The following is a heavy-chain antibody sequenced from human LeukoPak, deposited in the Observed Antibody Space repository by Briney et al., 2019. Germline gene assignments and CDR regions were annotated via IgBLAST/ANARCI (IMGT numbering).Heavy chain of an antibody. CDR2: IKQDGSEK. V-gene: IGHV3-7*01. CDR3: ARDGSDSTGYYYAL. Sequence: GGSLRLSCAASGFTFSSYWMSWVRQAPGKGLEWVANIKQDGSEKYYVDSVKGRFTISRDNAKNSVYLHMNSLRAEDTAVYYCARDGSDSTGYYYALWGQGTLVTVSS. CDR1: GFTFSSYW. D-gene: IGHD3-22*01. J-gene: IGHJ4*02.